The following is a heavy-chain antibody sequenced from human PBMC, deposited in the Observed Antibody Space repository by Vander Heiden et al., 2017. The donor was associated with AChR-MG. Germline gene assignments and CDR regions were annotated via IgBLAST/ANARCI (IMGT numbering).Heavy chain of an antibody. J-gene: IGHJ6*02. CDR3: ASLITGNDYYYYGMDV. V-gene: IGHV3-48*02. D-gene: IGHD1-20*01. CDR1: GFTFSSYS. Sequence: EVQLVESGGGLVQPGGSLRLSCAACGFTFSSYSMNWVRQAPGKGLEWVSYISSSSSTIYYADSVKGRFTISRDNAKNSLYLQMNSLRDEDTAVYYCASLITGNDYYYYGMDVWGQGTTVTVSS. CDR2: ISSSSSTI.